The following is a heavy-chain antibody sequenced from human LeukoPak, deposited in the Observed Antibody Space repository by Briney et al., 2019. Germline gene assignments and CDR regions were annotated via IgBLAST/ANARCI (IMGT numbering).Heavy chain of an antibody. CDR3: AKDSYDGSGYRYYFDY. J-gene: IGHJ4*02. CDR2: ISGSGGST. CDR1: GFTFSSYA. V-gene: IGHV3-23*01. Sequence: GGSLRLSCAASGFTFSSYAMSWVRQAPGKGLEWVSAISGSGGSTYYADSVKGRFTISRDNSKNTLYLQMNSLRAEDTAVYYCAKDSYDGSGYRYYFDYWGQGTLVTVSS. D-gene: IGHD3-22*01.